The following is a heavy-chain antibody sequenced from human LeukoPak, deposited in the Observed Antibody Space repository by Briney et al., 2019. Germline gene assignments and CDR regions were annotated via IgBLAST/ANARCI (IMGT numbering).Heavy chain of an antibody. CDR3: ARERGPIDS. CDR1: GFVFRRYW. D-gene: IGHD3-10*01. Sequence: GGSLRLSCEVSGFVFRRYWMHWVRQVPGKGLVWVARTNTAGTITTYADSVQGRFTMSRDNAKNSLNLQMNSLRAEDTAVYYCARERGPIDSWGQGTLVTVSS. J-gene: IGHJ4*02. V-gene: IGHV3-74*01. CDR2: TNTAGTIT.